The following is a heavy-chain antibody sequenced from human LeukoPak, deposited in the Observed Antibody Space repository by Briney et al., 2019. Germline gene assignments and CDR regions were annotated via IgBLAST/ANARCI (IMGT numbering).Heavy chain of an antibody. D-gene: IGHD3-22*01. CDR1: GFTFSSYS. CDR3: ARKPYDSSGYPDY. CDR2: ISSSSSYI. J-gene: IGHJ4*02. V-gene: IGHV3-21*01. Sequence: GGSLRLSCAASGFTFSSYSMNWVRQAPGKGLEWVSSISSSSSYIYYADSVKGRFTISRDNAKNSLYLQMNSLRAEDTAEYYCARKPYDSSGYPDYWGQGSLVTVSS.